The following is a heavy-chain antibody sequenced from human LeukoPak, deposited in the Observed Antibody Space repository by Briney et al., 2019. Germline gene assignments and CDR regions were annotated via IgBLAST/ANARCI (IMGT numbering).Heavy chain of an antibody. V-gene: IGHV3-7*01. CDR2: IKQDGSEK. CDR3: ARDRGFDP. J-gene: IGHJ5*02. CDR1: GFTFSTYW. Sequence: GGSLRLSCAASGFTFSTYWMTWVRQAPGKGLEWVANIKQDGSEKYFVDSVKGRFTISGDNAKNSLYLQMNSLRAEDTAVYYCARDRGFDPWGQGTLVTVSS.